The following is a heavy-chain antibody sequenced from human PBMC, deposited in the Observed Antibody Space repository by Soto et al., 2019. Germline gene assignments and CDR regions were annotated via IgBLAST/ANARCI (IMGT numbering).Heavy chain of an antibody. Sequence: QVQLQQWGAGLLKPSETLSLTCAVYGGSFSGYYWGWIRQPPGKGLEWIGEINHSGSTNYNPSLKGRVTISVDTSKNQFSLKLSSVTAADTAVYYCARDRSFLWELLATGDYYYGMDVWGQGTTVTVSS. CDR3: ARDRSFLWELLATGDYYYGMDV. J-gene: IGHJ6*02. CDR1: GGSFSGYY. V-gene: IGHV4-34*01. D-gene: IGHD1-26*01. CDR2: INHSGST.